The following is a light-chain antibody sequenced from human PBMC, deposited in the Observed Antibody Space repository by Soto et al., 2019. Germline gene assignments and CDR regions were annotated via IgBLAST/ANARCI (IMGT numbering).Light chain of an antibody. CDR1: QSISNSY. CDR3: QHYGSSRLFT. V-gene: IGKV3-20*01. CDR2: GTS. J-gene: IGKJ3*01. Sequence: ILTQSPATLSLSPGEIATLSCRASQSISNSYLFWYQQKPGQAPRLLIYGTSSRATGVPDRFSGSGSGTDFTITISRLESEDGAVYYCQHYGSSRLFTFGPGTKVDFK.